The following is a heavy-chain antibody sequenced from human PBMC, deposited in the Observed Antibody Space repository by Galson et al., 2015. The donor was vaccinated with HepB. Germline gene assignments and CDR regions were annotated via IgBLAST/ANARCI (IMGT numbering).Heavy chain of an antibody. CDR1: GGTFNSLA. CDR2: IIPIFETA. CDR3: ARDSRLPAAPSFWYFDL. J-gene: IGHJ2*01. V-gene: IGHV1-69*13. D-gene: IGHD2-2*01. Sequence: SVKVSCKASGGTFNSLAISWVRQAPGQGLEWIGGIIPIFETANYAQKFQDRVTITADESTSTVYMELSSLRSEDTAMYYCARDSRLPAAPSFWYFDLWGRGTLVTVSS.